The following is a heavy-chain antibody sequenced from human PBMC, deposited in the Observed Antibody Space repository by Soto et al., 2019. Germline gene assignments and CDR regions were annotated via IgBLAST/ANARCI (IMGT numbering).Heavy chain of an antibody. CDR2: ISGSGSP. CDR3: SREVQPVFRREYDY. CDR1: GFTFISHT. J-gene: IGHJ4*02. V-gene: IGHV3-21*04. Sequence: EVQLVESGGGLVKPGGSLGLSCSVSGFTFISHTLNWVRQAPGKGLEWVSSISGSGSPYYADSVKGRFTISRDNAQNSLYLQMSSLRAEDTAVYYCSREVQPVFRREYDYWGQGTLVTVSS.